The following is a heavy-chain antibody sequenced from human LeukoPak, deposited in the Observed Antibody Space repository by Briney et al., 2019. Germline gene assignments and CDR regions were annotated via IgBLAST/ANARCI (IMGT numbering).Heavy chain of an antibody. CDR2: IYSSGIT. D-gene: IGHD3-22*01. J-gene: IGHJ1*01. V-gene: IGHV4-39*02. Sequence: SETLSLTCTVSGGSISSRSYYWGWIRRPPGEGLEWIANIYSSGITYQNPSLKSRVTISVDTSKTHFSLKLSTLTAADTAVYYCAIQFHDSSGYYFQHWGQGTPVTVSS. CDR1: GGSISSRSYY. CDR3: AIQFHDSSGYYFQH.